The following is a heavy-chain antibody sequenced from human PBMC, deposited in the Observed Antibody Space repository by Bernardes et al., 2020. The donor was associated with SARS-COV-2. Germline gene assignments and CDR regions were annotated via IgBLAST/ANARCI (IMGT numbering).Heavy chain of an antibody. Sequence: GGTLRLSCAVSGFTFNIYCMSWGRTGPGKGLEWVANIQQDGSEKNYADSVKGRFSISRDNAKESVYLGMNSLRVEDTAMYYCVRSGGDYWGQGTLVTVSS. CDR3: VRSGGDY. V-gene: IGHV3-7*01. J-gene: IGHJ4*02. D-gene: IGHD1-26*01. CDR1: GFTFNIYC. CDR2: IQQDGSEK.